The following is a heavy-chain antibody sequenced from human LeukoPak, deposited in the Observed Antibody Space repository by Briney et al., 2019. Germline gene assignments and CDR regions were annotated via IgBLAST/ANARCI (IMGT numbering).Heavy chain of an antibody. J-gene: IGHJ5*02. CDR2: IYYSGST. D-gene: IGHD2-2*01. CDR1: GGSISSSSYY. CDR3: ARRRFSSWKGPGMSNWFDP. Sequence: ASETLSLTCTVSGGSISSSSYYWGWIRQPPGKGLEWIGSIYYSGSTYYNPSLKSRVTISVDTSKNQFSLKLSSVTAADTAVYYCARRRFSSWKGPGMSNWFDPWGQGTLVTVSS. V-gene: IGHV4-39*07.